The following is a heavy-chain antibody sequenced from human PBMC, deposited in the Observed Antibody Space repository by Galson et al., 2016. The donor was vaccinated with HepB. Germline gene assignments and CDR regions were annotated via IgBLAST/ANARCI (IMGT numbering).Heavy chain of an antibody. J-gene: IGHJ4*02. CDR1: GFTFSGYN. D-gene: IGHD2-21*02. V-gene: IGHV3-23*01. Sequence: SLRLSCAASGFTFSGYNMNWVRQAPGKGLEWISSISGTGDITYYADSVKGRFTISRDNAKNTSYLQMNSLRVEDTAVYYCVRELQGCGGDCLFSWGQGTLVTVSS. CDR2: ISGTGDIT. CDR3: VRELQGCGGDCLFS.